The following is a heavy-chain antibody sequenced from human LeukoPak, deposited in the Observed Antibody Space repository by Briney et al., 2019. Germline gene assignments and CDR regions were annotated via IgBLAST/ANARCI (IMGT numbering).Heavy chain of an antibody. CDR3: ASRGYCSSTSCPPPGY. CDR1: GGSFSGYY. V-gene: IGHV4-34*01. Sequence: SETLSLTCAVYGGSFSGYYWTWIRQPPGKGLEWIGEINHSGGTNYNPPLKSRVTISVDTSKNQFSLKLSSVAAADTAVYYCASRGYCSSTSCPPPGYWGQGTLVTVSS. D-gene: IGHD2-2*01. CDR2: INHSGGT. J-gene: IGHJ4*02.